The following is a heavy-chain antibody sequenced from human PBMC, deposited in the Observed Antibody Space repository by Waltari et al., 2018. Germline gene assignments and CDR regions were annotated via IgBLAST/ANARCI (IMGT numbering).Heavy chain of an antibody. CDR3: ASCSRSSCYQGGFDY. J-gene: IGHJ4*02. Sequence: EVQLVESGGGLVQPAGSLRLSCFSSWLPVSPHYLCWVRQAPGKGLEWVAVIYSGGSTFYADSVKGRFTISRDNSKNALYLQMSSLRAEDTAVYFCASCSRSSCYQGGFDYWGQGTLVTFTS. D-gene: IGHD2-2*01. CDR1: WLPVSPHY. CDR2: IYSGGST. V-gene: IGHV3-53*01.